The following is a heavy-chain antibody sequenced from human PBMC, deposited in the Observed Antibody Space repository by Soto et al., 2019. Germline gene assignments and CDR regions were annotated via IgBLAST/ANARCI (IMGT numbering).Heavy chain of an antibody. V-gene: IGHV3-9*01. D-gene: IGHD6-6*01. J-gene: IGHJ4*02. CDR3: AKDNPSDY. CDR2: ISWNSGSI. CDR1: GFTFDDYA. Sequence: EVQLVESGGGLVQPGRSLRLSCAASGFTFDDYAMHWVRQAPGKGLEWVSGISWNSGSIGYADSVKGRFTISRDNAKNSLYLQMNSLRAEDTALYYCAKDNPSDYWGQGTLVTVSS.